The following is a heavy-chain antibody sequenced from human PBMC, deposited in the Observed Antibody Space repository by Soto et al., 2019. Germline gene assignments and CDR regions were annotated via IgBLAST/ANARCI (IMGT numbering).Heavy chain of an antibody. V-gene: IGHV1-2*04. CDR3: ARGAEVATGGYAFEI. CDR1: GYTFTGYY. D-gene: IGHD5-12*01. Sequence: QVQLVQSGAEVKKPGASVKVSCKASGYTFTGYYMHWVRQAPGQGLEWMGWINPNSGGTNYAQKFQGWVTVTRDTSISTAYMDLSRLTSDDTAVYYCARGAEVATGGYAFEIWGQGTMVTVSS. CDR2: INPNSGGT. J-gene: IGHJ3*02.